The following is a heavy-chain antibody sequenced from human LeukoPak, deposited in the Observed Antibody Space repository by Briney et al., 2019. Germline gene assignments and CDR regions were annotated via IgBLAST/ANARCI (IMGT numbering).Heavy chain of an antibody. CDR3: ARQMTSTRLFDS. D-gene: IGHD5/OR15-5a*01. J-gene: IGHJ4*02. CDR1: GFIFSAHP. V-gene: IGHV3-30*04. CDR2: IGSDGSKK. Sequence: PGGSLTHPCVASGFIFSAHPLHWVRQSPDKGLEWVALIGSDGSKKYYADSVRGRFTVSRENSNNTLFLQMNTLRADDTAVYFCARQMTSTRLFDSWGQGTLVTVSS.